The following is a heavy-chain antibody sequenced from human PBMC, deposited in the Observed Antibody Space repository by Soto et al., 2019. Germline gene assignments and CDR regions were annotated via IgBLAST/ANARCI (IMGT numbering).Heavy chain of an antibody. Sequence: GGSLRLSCAASGFTFSSYGMHWVRQAPGKGLEWVAVISYDGSNKYYAASVKGRFTISRDNSKNTLYLQMNSLRAEDTAVYYCYVPKHDAFDIWGQGTMVTVSS. D-gene: IGHD3-16*01. V-gene: IGHV3-30*03. CDR3: YVPKHDAFDI. J-gene: IGHJ3*02. CDR1: GFTFSSYG. CDR2: ISYDGSNK.